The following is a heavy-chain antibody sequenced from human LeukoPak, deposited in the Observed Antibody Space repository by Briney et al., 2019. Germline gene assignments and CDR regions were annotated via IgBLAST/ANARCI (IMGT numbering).Heavy chain of an antibody. CDR3: AREGPWKSAV. CDR2: ICSGGNT. D-gene: IGHD1-1*01. CDR1: GGSISSSSYY. J-gene: IGHJ4*02. Sequence: SETLSLTCTVSGGSISSSSYYWGWIRQPPGKGLEWIGSICSGGNTCYSPSLQSRVTISADSSKNHFFLQLTSATAADTAVYFCAREGPWKSAVWGRGPLVPVSS. V-gene: IGHV4-39*02.